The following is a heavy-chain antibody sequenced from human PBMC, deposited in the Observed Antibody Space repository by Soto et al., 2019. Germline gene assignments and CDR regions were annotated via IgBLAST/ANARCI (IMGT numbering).Heavy chain of an antibody. Sequence: GASVKVSCKASGYTFTGYYMHWVRQAPGQGLEWMGWINPNSGGTNYAQKFQGWVTMTRDTSISTAYMELSRLRSDDTAVYYCARDRYCSGGSCSTSDAFDIWGQGTMATVS. CDR1: GYTFTGYY. CDR3: ARDRYCSGGSCSTSDAFDI. CDR2: INPNSGGT. J-gene: IGHJ3*02. D-gene: IGHD2-15*01. V-gene: IGHV1-2*04.